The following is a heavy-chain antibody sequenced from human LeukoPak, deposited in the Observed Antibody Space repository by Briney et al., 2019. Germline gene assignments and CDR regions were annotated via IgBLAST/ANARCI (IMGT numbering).Heavy chain of an antibody. Sequence: GGSLRLSCAASGFTFSSYEMNWVRQAPGKGLEWVSYISSSGSTIYYADSVKGRFTISRDNSKNTLYLQMNSLRAEDTAVYYCAKPFLRSGSSSIDYWGQGTLVTFSS. CDR2: ISSSGSTI. CDR3: AKPFLRSGSSSIDY. CDR1: GFTFSSYE. D-gene: IGHD1-26*01. V-gene: IGHV3-48*03. J-gene: IGHJ4*02.